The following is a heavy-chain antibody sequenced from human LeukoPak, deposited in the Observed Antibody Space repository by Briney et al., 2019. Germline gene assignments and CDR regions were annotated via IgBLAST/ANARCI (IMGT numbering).Heavy chain of an antibody. V-gene: IGHV4-30-4*08. CDR3: ARGYRENYYYYYYLDV. Sequence: SETLSLTCTVSGDSIITGDYSWSWIRQPPGKGLEWIGYIYYSGSTYYNPSLKSRFTISVDTSKNQFSLKLSSVTAADTAVYYCARGYRENYYYYYYLDVWGKGTTVTVSS. CDR1: GDSIITGDYS. D-gene: IGHD4-11*01. CDR2: IYYSGST. J-gene: IGHJ6*03.